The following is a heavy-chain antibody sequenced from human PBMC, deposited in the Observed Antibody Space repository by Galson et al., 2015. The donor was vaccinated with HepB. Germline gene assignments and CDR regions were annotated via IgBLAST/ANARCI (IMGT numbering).Heavy chain of an antibody. J-gene: IGHJ4*02. CDR1: GFTFSGYY. CDR3: ARDRGEGYSSGWYVREDY. CDR2: ISSSSSYT. V-gene: IGHV3-11*06. D-gene: IGHD6-19*01. Sequence: SLRLSCAASGFTFSGYYMSWIRQAPGKGLEWVSYISSSSSYTNYADSVKGRFTISRDNAKNSLYLQMNSLRAEDTAVYYCARDRGEGYSSGWYVREDYWGQGTLVTVSS.